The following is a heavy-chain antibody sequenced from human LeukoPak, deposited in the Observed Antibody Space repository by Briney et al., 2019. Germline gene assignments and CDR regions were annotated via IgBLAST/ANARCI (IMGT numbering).Heavy chain of an antibody. CDR3: ARGFRAVTTDTPTYYFYYYMDV. CDR1: GFTFSSYW. V-gene: IGHV3-7*03. Sequence: GGSLRLSCAASGFTFSSYWMSWVRQAPGKGLEWVANIRQDGSEKYYVDSVKGRFTISRDNAKNSLYLQMNSLRAEDTALYYCARGFRAVTTDTPTYYFYYYMDVWGKGTTVTVSS. J-gene: IGHJ6*03. CDR2: IRQDGSEK. D-gene: IGHD4-17*01.